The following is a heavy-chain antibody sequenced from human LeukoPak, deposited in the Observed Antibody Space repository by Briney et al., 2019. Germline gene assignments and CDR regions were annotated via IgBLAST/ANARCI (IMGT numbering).Heavy chain of an antibody. V-gene: IGHV4-59*08. CDR1: GGSISDNY. CDR2: AYYSGNT. D-gene: IGHD2-15*01. Sequence: SETLSLTCTVSGGSISDNYGSWIRQPPGKGLEWIGYAYYSGNTNYNSSLKSRVTMSLDTSKSQFSLRLSSVTAADTAVYFCARHPFATPFDYWGPGTLVTVSS. J-gene: IGHJ4*02. CDR3: ARHPFATPFDY.